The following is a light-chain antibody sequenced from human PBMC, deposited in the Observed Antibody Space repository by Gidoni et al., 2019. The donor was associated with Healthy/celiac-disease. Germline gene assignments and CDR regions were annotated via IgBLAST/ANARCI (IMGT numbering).Light chain of an antibody. Sequence: QSALTQPRSVSGSPGQSVTISCTGTSSDVGGYNYVSWYQQPPGKAPKLIIHHVSKRPSEVPARSSGSTYGTTASPTISWLQAEDEADSYSCSYAGSDTFVVFGGGTMLTVL. CDR3: CSYAGSDTFVV. J-gene: IGLJ2*01. CDR1: SSDVGGYNY. V-gene: IGLV2-11*01. CDR2: HVS.